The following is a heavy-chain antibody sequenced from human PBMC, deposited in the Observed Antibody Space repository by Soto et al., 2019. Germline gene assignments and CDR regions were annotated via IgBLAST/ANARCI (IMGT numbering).Heavy chain of an antibody. CDR2: ISAYKGNT. CDR3: ARDALCYFYYYYGMDV. D-gene: IGHD2-21*01. J-gene: IGHJ6*02. Sequence: QVQLVQSGAEVKKPGASVTVSCKESVYTFTSYGISRVRQDPGQGRDWMGGISAYKGNTNYAQKLQGRDTMTTDTSTSTAYMELRSLRSYDTAVYYCARDALCYFYYYYGMDVWGQGTTVTVSS. V-gene: IGHV1-18*04. CDR1: VYTFTSYG.